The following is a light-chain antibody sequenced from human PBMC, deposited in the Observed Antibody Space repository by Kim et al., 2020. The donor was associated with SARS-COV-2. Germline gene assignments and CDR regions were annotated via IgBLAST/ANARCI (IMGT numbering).Light chain of an antibody. CDR2: DAS. J-gene: IGKJ4*01. CDR3: QQFNSFPLT. Sequence: AIQLTQSPSSLSASVGDRVTITCRASQGIGSALAWYQQKPGKAPNLLIYDASSLESGVPSRFRGGGSGTEFTLTISSLQPEDFATYYCQQFNSFPLTFGGGTKVDIK. V-gene: IGKV1-13*02. CDR1: QGIGSA.